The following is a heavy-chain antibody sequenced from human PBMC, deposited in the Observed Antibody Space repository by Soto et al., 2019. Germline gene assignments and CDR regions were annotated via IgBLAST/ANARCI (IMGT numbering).Heavy chain of an antibody. J-gene: IGHJ6*02. Sequence: QVQLVESGGGVVQPGRSLRLSCAASGFTFSNYGMHWVRQAPGKGLEWVAVIWNDGGNKYYADSVKGRFTISRDNSKNTMYLQMNSLRAEDTAVYYCARGGQYSVTRYYYYGMDVWGQGTTVTVSS. CDR2: IWNDGGNK. V-gene: IGHV3-33*01. CDR1: GFTFSNYG. D-gene: IGHD5-18*01. CDR3: ARGGQYSVTRYYYYGMDV.